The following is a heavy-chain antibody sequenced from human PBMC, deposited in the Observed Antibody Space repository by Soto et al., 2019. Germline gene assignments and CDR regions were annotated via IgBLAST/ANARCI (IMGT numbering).Heavy chain of an antibody. D-gene: IGHD1-7*01. Sequence: GGSLRLSCAASGFTFSSYGMHWVRQAPGKGLEWVAVIWYDGSNKYYADSVKGRFTISRDNSKSTLYLQMNSLRAEDTAVYYCARDDTAITGTMVLDYWGQGTLVTVSS. V-gene: IGHV3-33*01. CDR3: ARDDTAITGTMVLDY. CDR2: IWYDGSNK. J-gene: IGHJ4*02. CDR1: GFTFSSYG.